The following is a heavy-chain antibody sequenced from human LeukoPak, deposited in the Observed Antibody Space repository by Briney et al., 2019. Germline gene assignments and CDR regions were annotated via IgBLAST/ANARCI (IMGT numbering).Heavy chain of an antibody. CDR3: AHGAMYQLDY. CDR2: IIGGAGST. Sequence: PGGSLRLSCAASRFSFSSHGMSWVRQAPGKGLEWVSGIIGGAGSTYYADSVKGRFTISGDNSKNTLFLQMNSLRAEDTAVYYCAHGAMYQLDYWGQGTLVTVSS. CDR1: RFSFSSHG. D-gene: IGHD2-2*01. J-gene: IGHJ4*02. V-gene: IGHV3-23*01.